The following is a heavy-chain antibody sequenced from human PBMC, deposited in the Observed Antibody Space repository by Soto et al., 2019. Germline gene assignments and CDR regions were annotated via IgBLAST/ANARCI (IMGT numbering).Heavy chain of an antibody. Sequence: EVQLLESGGGLVQPGGSLRLSCAASGFTFSSYAMSWVRQAPGKGLEWVSAISGSGGSTYYADSVKGRFTISRDNSKNTVYLQMNSLRAEDTAVYYCAKDRVVVVAAQGYWGQGTLVTVSS. CDR3: AKDRVVVVAAQGY. CDR1: GFTFSSYA. D-gene: IGHD2-15*01. J-gene: IGHJ4*02. V-gene: IGHV3-23*01. CDR2: ISGSGGST.